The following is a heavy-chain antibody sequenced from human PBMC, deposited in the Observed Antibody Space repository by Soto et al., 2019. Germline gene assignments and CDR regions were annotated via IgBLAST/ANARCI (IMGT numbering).Heavy chain of an antibody. CDR1: GGSINFSNW. V-gene: IGHV4-4*02. J-gene: IGHJ6*02. CDR2: IYHSGGT. CDR3: ERSQGTGTKDGMDV. Sequence: PSETLSLTFAVSGGSINFSNWWSWVRQPPGKGLEWIGEIYHSGGTNYSTSFQGHVTISADKSISTAYLQWSSLKASDTAMYYCERSQGTGTKDGMDVWGQGTTVPVYS. D-gene: IGHD1-7*01.